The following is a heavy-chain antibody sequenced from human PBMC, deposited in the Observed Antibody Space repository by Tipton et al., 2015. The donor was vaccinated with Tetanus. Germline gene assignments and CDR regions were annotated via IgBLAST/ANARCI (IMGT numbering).Heavy chain of an antibody. CDR3: ARQGSDY. V-gene: IGHV4-39*01. J-gene: IGHJ4*02. Sequence: TLSLTCTVSGGSISSSSYYWGWIRQPPGKGLEWIGSIYYSGSTYYNPSLKSRVTISVDTSKNQFSLKLSSVTAADTAVYYCARQGSDYWGQGTLVTVSS. CDR2: IYYSGST. CDR1: GGSISSSSYY.